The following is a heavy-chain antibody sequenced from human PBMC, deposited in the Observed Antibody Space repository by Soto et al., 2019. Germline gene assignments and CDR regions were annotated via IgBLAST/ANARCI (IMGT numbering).Heavy chain of an antibody. D-gene: IGHD3-10*01. V-gene: IGHV1-18*01. CDR2: ISDYNGNT. CDR3: AREGYYSGSESYSPPRYYGMDV. CDR1: GYSFTTYG. J-gene: IGHJ6*01. Sequence: QVQLVQSGAEVKKPGATMKVSCKASGYSFTTYGISWVRQAPGQGLEWMGWISDYNGNTNYEKKFQGRVTMTTDTSTRTAYMERKSLRSDDTAVYYCAREGYYSGSESYSPPRYYGMDVW.